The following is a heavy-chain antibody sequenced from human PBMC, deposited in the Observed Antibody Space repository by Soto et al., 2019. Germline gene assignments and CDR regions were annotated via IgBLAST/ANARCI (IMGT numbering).Heavy chain of an antibody. J-gene: IGHJ4*02. CDR1: GGSISSSDYY. CDR2: IYPSGTI. V-gene: IGHV4-30-4*01. Sequence: PSETLSLTCTVSGGSISSSDYYCSWIRQPPGKGLEWIGCIYPSGTIFYNPSLNSRVTISLDMSTNQFSLRLNSVTAADTAVYYCATYGAFAKYYFDYWGRGALVTVSS. CDR3: ATYGAFAKYYFDY. D-gene: IGHD2-8*01.